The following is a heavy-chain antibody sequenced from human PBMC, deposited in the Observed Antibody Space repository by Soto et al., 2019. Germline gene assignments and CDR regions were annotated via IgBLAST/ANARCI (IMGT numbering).Heavy chain of an antibody. CDR1: GGSITISNW. D-gene: IGHD6-19*01. Sequence: QVQLQESGPGLVKPSGTLSLTCAVSGGSITISNWWSWVRQPPGKGLEWIGEIYHSGSTNYNPSLKSRVTISVYKSKNQFSLKLSSVTAADTAVYYCARDHVAAYYYYGMDVWGQGTTVTVSS. CDR3: ARDHVAAYYYYGMDV. J-gene: IGHJ6*02. CDR2: IYHSGST. V-gene: IGHV4-4*02.